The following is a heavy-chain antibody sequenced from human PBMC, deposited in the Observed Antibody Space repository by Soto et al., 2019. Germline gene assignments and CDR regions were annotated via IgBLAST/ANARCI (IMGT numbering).Heavy chain of an antibody. V-gene: IGHV3-23*01. J-gene: IGHJ6*02. D-gene: IGHD3-3*01. CDR3: VKDWSGEKCPCMDV. CDR2: SSRNGDRT. Sequence: PGGSLRLSCEASGFTFWNYAMTWVRQAPGKGPEWGSSSSRNGDRTYYVDSVKGRFIISRDNSENTLFLQMDSLRAEDAAIYYCVKDWSGEKCPCMDVWGQGTTVTVSS. CDR1: GFTFWNYA.